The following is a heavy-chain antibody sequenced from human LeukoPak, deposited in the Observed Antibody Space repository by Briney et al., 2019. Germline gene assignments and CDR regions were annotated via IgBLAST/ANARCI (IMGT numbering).Heavy chain of an antibody. Sequence: PSETLSLTCTASGGSISTSNYYWGWIRQPPGKGLEWIGNIFYSGSTYYSPSLKSRVTISLDTSRNQFSLKLTSVTAADTAVYYCARLLGPLDYVWGSSRSDWGQGPLVTVSS. CDR3: ARLLGPLDYVWGSSRSD. CDR1: GGSISTSNYY. V-gene: IGHV4-39*07. CDR2: IFYSGST. D-gene: IGHD3-16*02. J-gene: IGHJ4*02.